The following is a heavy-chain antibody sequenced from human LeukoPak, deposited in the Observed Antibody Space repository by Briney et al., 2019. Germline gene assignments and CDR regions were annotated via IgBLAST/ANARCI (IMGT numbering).Heavy chain of an antibody. D-gene: IGHD2-2*02. V-gene: IGHV5-51*01. CDR3: AIGGDSSTSCYRCFDY. CDR1: GYRFTNYW. J-gene: IGHJ4*02. CDR2: IYPGDSDT. Sequence: GESLKISCKGSGYRFTNYWIGWVRQMPGKGLEWMGLIYPGDSDTRYSPSFQGHVTISADKSISTAYLQWSSLKALDTAMYYCAIGGDSSTSCYRCFDYWGQGTLVTVSS.